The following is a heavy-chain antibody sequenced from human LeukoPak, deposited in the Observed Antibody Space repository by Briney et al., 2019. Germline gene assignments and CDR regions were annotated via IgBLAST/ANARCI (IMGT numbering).Heavy chain of an antibody. CDR2: FDPEDGET. CDR1: GYTLTELS. J-gene: IGHJ4*02. CDR3: ATLAAVRGYSSSWYEYYFDY. V-gene: IGHV1-24*01. D-gene: IGHD6-13*01. Sequence: ASVKVSCKVSGYTLTELSMHWVRQAPGKGLEWMGGFDPEDGETIYAQKFQGRATMTEDTSTDTAYMELSSLRSEDTAVYYCATLAAVRGYSSSWYEYYFDYWGQGTLVTVSS.